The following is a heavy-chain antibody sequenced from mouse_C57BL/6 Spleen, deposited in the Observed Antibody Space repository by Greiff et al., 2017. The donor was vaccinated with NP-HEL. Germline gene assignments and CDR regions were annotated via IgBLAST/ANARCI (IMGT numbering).Heavy chain of an antibody. J-gene: IGHJ1*03. CDR2: IYPRSGNT. CDR3: ARRKGDGYFDV. Sequence: VQLVESGAELARPGASVKLSCKASGYTFTSYGISWVKQRTGQGLEWIGEIYPRSGNTYYNEKFKGKATLTADKSSSTAYMELRSLTSEDSAVYFCARRKGDGYFDVWGTGTTVTVSS. V-gene: IGHV1-81*01. D-gene: IGHD3-3*01. CDR1: GYTFTSYG.